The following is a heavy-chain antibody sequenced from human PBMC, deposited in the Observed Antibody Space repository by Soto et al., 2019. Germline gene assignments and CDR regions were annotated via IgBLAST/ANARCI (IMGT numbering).Heavy chain of an antibody. J-gene: IGHJ4*02. CDR1: GGSVSSGDYY. CDR2: ISRRGTT. CDR3: DGYDGPGVNCDY. V-gene: IGHV4-30-4*01. D-gene: IGHD3-10*01. Sequence: SETLSLTCTVSGGSVSSGDYYWTWIRQSPGKGLEWIGYISRRGTTYYNPSLKRRLIISVDTSKNQFSLMLMSVTVADTAVYSCDGYDGPGVNCDYWSQGTQVTVSS.